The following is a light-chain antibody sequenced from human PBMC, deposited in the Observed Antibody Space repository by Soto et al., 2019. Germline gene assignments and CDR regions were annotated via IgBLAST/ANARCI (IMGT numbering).Light chain of an antibody. CDR1: QDISSY. Sequence: DIQMTQSPSSLSASVGDRVTITCQASQDISSYLNWYQQRPGKAPKLLIYNASNLETGVPSRFSGSGSGTHFTFTISSLQPEDIATYYCQQYDDLPLTFGGGTKVDIK. V-gene: IGKV1-33*01. CDR2: NAS. J-gene: IGKJ4*01. CDR3: QQYDDLPLT.